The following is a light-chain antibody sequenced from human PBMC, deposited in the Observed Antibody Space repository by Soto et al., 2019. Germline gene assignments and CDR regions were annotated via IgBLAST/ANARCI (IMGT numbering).Light chain of an antibody. Sequence: EIVLTQSPGTLSLSPGERATLSCRASQSVSSSYLAWYQQKPGQAPRLLIYGASRRATGIPDRFSGSGSVKDFTIAISRLEPEDFAVYYCEKYGSSPVTFGPGTKVDIK. CDR2: GAS. V-gene: IGKV3-20*01. CDR3: EKYGSSPVT. J-gene: IGKJ3*01. CDR1: QSVSSSY.